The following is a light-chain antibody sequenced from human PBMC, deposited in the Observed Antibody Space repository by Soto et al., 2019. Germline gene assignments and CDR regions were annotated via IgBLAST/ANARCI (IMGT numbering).Light chain of an antibody. CDR3: NSYAGSNVYV. V-gene: IGLV2-8*01. CDR2: EVS. Sequence: QSALTQPPSASGSPGQSVTISFTGTSSDVGGYNYVSWYQQHPGKAPKLMIYEVSKRPSGVPDRFSGSKSGNTASLTVSGLHAEDEADYYCNSYAGSNVYVFGTGTKLTVL. CDR1: SSDVGGYNY. J-gene: IGLJ1*01.